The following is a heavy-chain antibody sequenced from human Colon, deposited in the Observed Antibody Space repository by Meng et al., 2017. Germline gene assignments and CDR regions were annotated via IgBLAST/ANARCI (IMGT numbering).Heavy chain of an antibody. CDR3: ARDPPGADNDYFDY. V-gene: IGHV4-38-2*02. CDR1: GYSISSGYY. CDR2: FYHSGNT. D-gene: IGHD6-19*01. J-gene: IGHJ4*02. Sequence: SETLSLTCTVSGYSISSGYYWGWIRQPPGKGLEWIGSFYHSGNTYYNPSLKSRVTISVDTSKNQFSLKLSSVTAADTAVYYCARDPPGADNDYFDYWGQGTLVTVSS.